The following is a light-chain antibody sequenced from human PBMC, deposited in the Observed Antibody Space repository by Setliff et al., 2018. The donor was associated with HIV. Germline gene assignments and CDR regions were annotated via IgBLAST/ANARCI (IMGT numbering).Light chain of an antibody. CDR1: NNDIGSYNL. J-gene: IGLJ1*01. Sequence: SPLTPPAPASGSPGQSITISCTGTNNDIGSYNLLSWYQQHPGKAPKLMIYEVHKRPSGVSNRFSGSKSGSTASLTISGLQAEDEADYYCCSYAGLNTYVFGTGTKVTVL. CDR3: CSYAGLNTYV. CDR2: EVH. V-gene: IGLV2-23*02.